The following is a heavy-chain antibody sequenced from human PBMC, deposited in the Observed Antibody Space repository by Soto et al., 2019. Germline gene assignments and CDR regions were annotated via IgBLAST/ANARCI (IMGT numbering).Heavy chain of an antibody. CDR2: IKSWTDGGRV. CDR1: GFTFNSAW. Sequence: EVPLVESGGALVKPGESLTLSCAASGFTFNSAWMTWVRQAPWKGLEWVGRIKSWTDGGRVDTAAPVKGRFTITRDDSKNTFYLQMNSLKSEDTAVYYFTPWRREKSCTSVSCYGDGAYWGQGTLVTVSS. D-gene: IGHD2-2*01. CDR3: TPWRREKSCTSVSCYGDGAY. J-gene: IGHJ4*02. V-gene: IGHV3-15*02.